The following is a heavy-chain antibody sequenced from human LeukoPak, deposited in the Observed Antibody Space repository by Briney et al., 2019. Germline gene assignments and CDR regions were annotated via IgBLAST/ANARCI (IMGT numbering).Heavy chain of an antibody. CDR2: IDGDGSRI. D-gene: IGHD3-10*01. V-gene: IGHV3-74*01. CDR1: GFTFSTYW. J-gene: IGHJ6*03. Sequence: PGGSLRLSCAASGFTFSTYWMHWVRQAPGKGPVWVSHIDGDGSRINYADSVKGRFTISRDNAQNTLYLEMNSLRAEDTAVYYCARDPHYGAGYYYYYYMDVWGKGTSVTVSS. CDR3: ARDPHYGAGYYYYYYMDV.